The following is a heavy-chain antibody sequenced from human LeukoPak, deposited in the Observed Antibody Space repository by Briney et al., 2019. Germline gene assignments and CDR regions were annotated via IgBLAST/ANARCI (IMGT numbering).Heavy chain of an antibody. CDR2: IRSKAYGGTT. CDR1: GFTFGDYA. D-gene: IGHD6-6*01. J-gene: IGHJ3*02. Sequence: PGGSLRLSCTASGFTFGDYAMSWVRQAPGKGLEWVGFIRSKAYGGTTEYAASVKGRFTISRDDSKSIAYLQMNSLKTEDTAVYYCTREYSSSSDAFDIWGQGTVVTVSS. CDR3: TREYSSSSDAFDI. V-gene: IGHV3-49*04.